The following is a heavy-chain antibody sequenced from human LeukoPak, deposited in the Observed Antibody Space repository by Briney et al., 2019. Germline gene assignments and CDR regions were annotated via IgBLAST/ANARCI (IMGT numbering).Heavy chain of an antibody. V-gene: IGHV1-69*13. CDR3: ARTKYGLNANDY. Sequence: SVKVSCKASGGTFSSYAISWVRQAPGQGLEWMGGIIPIFGAANYAQKFQGRVTITADESTSTAYMELRSLRSDDTAVYYCARTKYGLNANDYWGQGTLVTVSS. D-gene: IGHD4-17*01. CDR1: GGTFSSYA. CDR2: IIPIFGAA. J-gene: IGHJ4*02.